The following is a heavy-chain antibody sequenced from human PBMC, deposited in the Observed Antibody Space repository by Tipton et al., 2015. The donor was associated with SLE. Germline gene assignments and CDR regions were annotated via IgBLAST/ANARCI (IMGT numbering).Heavy chain of an antibody. V-gene: IGHV4-59*08. J-gene: IGHJ2*01. Sequence: TLSLTCTVSGGSISSYYWSWIRQPPGKGLEWIGYIYYSGSTNYNPSLKSRVTISVDTSKTQFSLKLSSVTAADTAVYYCARRVSGSYRHWYFDLWGRGTLVTVSS. CDR2: IYYSGST. CDR3: ARRVSGSYRHWYFDL. CDR1: GGSISSYY. D-gene: IGHD1-26*01.